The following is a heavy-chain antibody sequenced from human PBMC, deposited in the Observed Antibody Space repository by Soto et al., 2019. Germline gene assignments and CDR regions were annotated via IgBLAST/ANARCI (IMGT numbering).Heavy chain of an antibody. CDR3: AKRSSSSTFDY. Sequence: PGESLKISCAASGFTFSSYAMSWVRQAPGKGLEWVSVISGSDDSTYYADSVKGRFTISRDNPKNTLYLQMNSLRAEDTAVYYCAKRSSSSTFDYWGQGTLVTVSS. CDR2: ISGSDDST. V-gene: IGHV3-23*01. D-gene: IGHD6-6*01. CDR1: GFTFSSYA. J-gene: IGHJ4*02.